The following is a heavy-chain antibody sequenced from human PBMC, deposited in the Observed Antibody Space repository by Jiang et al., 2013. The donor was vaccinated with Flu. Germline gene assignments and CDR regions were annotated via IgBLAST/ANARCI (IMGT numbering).Heavy chain of an antibody. Sequence: LTCTVYGGSLSGYYWSWIRQPPGKGLVWIGEIHPSGSTDYNPSLKSRVTISVDTSKNQFSLKLTSVTAADTAVYYCARGLDNSKTGYWGQGTLVTVSS. D-gene: IGHD4-11*01. V-gene: IGHV4-34*01. J-gene: IGHJ4*02. CDR2: IHPSGST. CDR3: ARGLDNSKTGY. CDR1: GGSLSGYY.